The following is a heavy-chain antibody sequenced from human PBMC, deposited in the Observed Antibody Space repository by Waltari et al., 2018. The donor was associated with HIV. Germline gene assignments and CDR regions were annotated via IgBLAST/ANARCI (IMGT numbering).Heavy chain of an antibody. CDR3: AKMGGVFYRFDA. Sequence: QIHLVESGGGLVKPGGSLSLSCAASGFPFRASDMSWIRQAPGKQPEWVSYINSGGSSKYFADFVNGRFTISRDNSENSLYLQMNNLRAEDTAVYYCAKMGGVFYRFDAWGQGTLVTVSS. J-gene: IGHJ5*02. CDR1: GFPFRASD. V-gene: IGHV3-11*04. D-gene: IGHD2-8*01. CDR2: INSGGSSK.